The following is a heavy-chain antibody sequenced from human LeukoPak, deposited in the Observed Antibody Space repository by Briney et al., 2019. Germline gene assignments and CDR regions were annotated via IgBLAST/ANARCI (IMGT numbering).Heavy chain of an antibody. V-gene: IGHV5-51*01. CDR3: AGHSGGTSGWFGP. CDR2: IYPGDSDT. Sequence: GESLKISCKGSGYSFTRYWIGWVRQMPGKGLEWMGIIYPGDSDTRYSPSFQGQVTISADMSVSTAYLQWSSLKASDTAMYYCAGHSGGTSGWFGPWGQGTLVTVSS. D-gene: IGHD2-15*01. CDR1: GYSFTRYW. J-gene: IGHJ5*02.